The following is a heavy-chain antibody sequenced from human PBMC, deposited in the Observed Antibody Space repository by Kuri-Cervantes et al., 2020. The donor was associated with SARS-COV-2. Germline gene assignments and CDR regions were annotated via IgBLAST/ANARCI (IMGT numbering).Heavy chain of an antibody. CDR3: ARGKDIVATIDAFVY. CDR1: GGSFSGYY. Sequence: SETLSLTCAVYGGSFSGYYWSWIRQSPGKGLEWIGEINHSGSTNYNPSLKSRVTISVDTSKNQFSLKLSSVTAADTAVYYCARGKDIVATIDAFVYWGQGTLVTVSS. J-gene: IGHJ4*02. CDR2: INHSGST. D-gene: IGHD5-12*01. V-gene: IGHV4-34*01.